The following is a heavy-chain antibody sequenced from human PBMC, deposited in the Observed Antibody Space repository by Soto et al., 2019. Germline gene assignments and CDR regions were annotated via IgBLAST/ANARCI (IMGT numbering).Heavy chain of an antibody. CDR1: GYCFASYS. J-gene: IGHJ5*02. CDR2: IIPILGIA. Sequence: GASVKVSCEASGYCFASYSMHWVRQAPGQGLEWMGRIIPILGIANYAQKFQGRVTITADKSTSTAYMELSSLRSEDTAVYYCASYCSSTSCQPYNWFDPWGQGTLVTVSS. CDR3: ASYCSSTSCQPYNWFDP. V-gene: IGHV1-69*02. D-gene: IGHD2-2*01.